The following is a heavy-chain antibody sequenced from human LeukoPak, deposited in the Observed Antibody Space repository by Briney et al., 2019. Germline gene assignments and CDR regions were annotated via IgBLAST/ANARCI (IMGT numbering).Heavy chain of an antibody. CDR2: IKQDGSEK. Sequence: GGSLRLSCAASGFTFSIYWMSWVRQAPGKGLEWVANIKQDGSEKNYVDSVKGRFTISRDNAKNSLFLQMNSLRAEGTAVYYCARDWKGYTYNADAFDIWGQGTMVTVSS. D-gene: IGHD1-1*01. CDR3: ARDWKGYTYNADAFDI. CDR1: GFTFSIYW. J-gene: IGHJ3*02. V-gene: IGHV3-7*01.